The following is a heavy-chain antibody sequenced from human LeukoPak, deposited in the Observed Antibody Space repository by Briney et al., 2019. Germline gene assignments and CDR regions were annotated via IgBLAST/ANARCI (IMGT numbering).Heavy chain of an antibody. V-gene: IGHV4-39*07. CDR2: INHSGST. Sequence: SETLSLTCTVSGGSISTSDYNWGWMRQPPGKGLEWIGEINHSGSTNYNPSLKSRVTISVDTSKNQFSLKLSSVTAADTAVYYCARFNRLMPRTYYYDSSGYSDAFDIWGQGTMVTVSS. CDR1: GGSISTSDYN. J-gene: IGHJ3*02. CDR3: ARFNRLMPRTYYYDSSGYSDAFDI. D-gene: IGHD3-22*01.